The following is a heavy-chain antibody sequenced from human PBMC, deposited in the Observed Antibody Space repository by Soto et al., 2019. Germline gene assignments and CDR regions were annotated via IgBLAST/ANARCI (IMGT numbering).Heavy chain of an antibody. CDR1: GFTFGSYV. CDR2: ISYDGSNK. Sequence: GGSLRLSCAASGFTFGSYVMHWVRQAPGKGLEWVSVISYDGSNKYYADSVKGRFTISRDNSKNALYLQMNSLRAEDTAVYYCARINVDKVSIPNSRAMDVWGQGTPVTVSS. V-gene: IGHV3-30-3*01. J-gene: IGHJ6*02. D-gene: IGHD5-12*01. CDR3: ARINVDKVSIPNSRAMDV.